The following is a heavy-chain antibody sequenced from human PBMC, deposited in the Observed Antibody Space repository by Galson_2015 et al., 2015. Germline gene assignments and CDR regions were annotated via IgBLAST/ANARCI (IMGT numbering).Heavy chain of an antibody. CDR2: ISTGGIT. V-gene: IGHV3-23*01. CDR3: AKYTVTTPDS. J-gene: IGHJ4*02. Sequence: SLRLSCAASGFTVSNYGMSWVRQAPGEGLQCVLVISTGGITYYADSVKGRFTISRDNSKNTLYLQMNSLRAEDTAVYYCAKYTVTTPDSWGQGTLVTVSS. CDR1: GFTVSNYG. D-gene: IGHD4-17*01.